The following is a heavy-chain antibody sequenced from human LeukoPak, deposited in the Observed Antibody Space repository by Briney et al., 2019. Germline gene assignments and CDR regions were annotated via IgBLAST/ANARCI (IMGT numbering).Heavy chain of an antibody. V-gene: IGHV4-4*07. CDR3: ARDFGTSDPYYYYYMDV. Sequence: SETLSLTCTVSGGSISSYYWSWIRQPAGKGLEWIGRIYTSGSTNYNPSLKSRVTMSVDTSKNQFSLKLSSVTAADTAVYYCARDFGTSDPYYYYYMDVWGKGTTVTVSS. J-gene: IGHJ6*03. CDR2: IYTSGST. D-gene: IGHD3-10*01. CDR1: GGSISSYY.